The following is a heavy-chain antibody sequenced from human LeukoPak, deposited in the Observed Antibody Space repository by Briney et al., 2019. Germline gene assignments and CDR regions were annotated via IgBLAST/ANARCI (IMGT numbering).Heavy chain of an antibody. CDR1: GYSFVDYW. CDR3: AGHGIYGCGSTGCYTSYYYYEMDV. Sequence: GESLKISCKGSGYSFVDYWIGWVRQMPGKGPEWMGIIFPRDSVTKYNPSFQGKVTISVDKSINTAYVQWSSLKASDTAMYYCAGHGIYGCGSTGCYTSYYYYEMDVWGQGTTVTVSS. CDR2: IFPRDSVT. J-gene: IGHJ6*02. V-gene: IGHV5-51*01. D-gene: IGHD2-2*02.